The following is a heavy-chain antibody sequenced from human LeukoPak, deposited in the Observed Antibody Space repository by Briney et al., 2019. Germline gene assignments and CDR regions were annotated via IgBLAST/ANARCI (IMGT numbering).Heavy chain of an antibody. V-gene: IGHV1-2*02. CDR2: INPNSGGT. J-gene: IGHJ5*02. D-gene: IGHD5-18*01. Sequence: GASVKVSCKASGYTFTGYYMHWVRQAPGQGLEWMGWINPNSGGTNYAQKFQGRVTMTRDTSISTAYMELSRLRSDGTAVYYCARDTAMVTYWFDPWGQGTLVTVSS. CDR3: ARDTAMVTYWFDP. CDR1: GYTFTGYY.